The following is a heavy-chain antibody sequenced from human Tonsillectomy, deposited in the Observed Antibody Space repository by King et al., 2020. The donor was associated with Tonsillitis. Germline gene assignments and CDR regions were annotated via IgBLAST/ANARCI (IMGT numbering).Heavy chain of an antibody. J-gene: IGHJ3*02. CDR2: IYSSGLT. CDR1: GGSISGYF. CDR3: ARYYCSGGICYAFDI. V-gene: IGHV4-59*08. D-gene: IGHD2-15*01. Sequence: QLQESGPGLVKPSETLSLTCTVSGGSISGYFWSWIRQPPEKGLEWVAYIYSSGLTNYNPSLKSRVTISIDTSKNQFSLKLSSVTAADTAVYYCARYYCSGGICYAFDIWGQGTMGTVSS.